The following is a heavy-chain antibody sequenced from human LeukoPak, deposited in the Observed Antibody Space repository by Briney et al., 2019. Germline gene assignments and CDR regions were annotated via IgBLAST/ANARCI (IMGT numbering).Heavy chain of an antibody. D-gene: IGHD3-16*01. CDR2: ISGSGGNT. Sequence: PGGTLRLSCAASGFTFSSNAMTWVRQAPGKGLEWVSGISGSGGNTYYADSVKGRFTISRDNSKNTLYLQMNSLRAEDTAVYYCANYGVVLATYGSPSPFVYWGQGTLVTVSS. J-gene: IGHJ4*02. V-gene: IGHV3-23*01. CDR3: ANYGVVLATYGSPSPFVY. CDR1: GFTFSSNA.